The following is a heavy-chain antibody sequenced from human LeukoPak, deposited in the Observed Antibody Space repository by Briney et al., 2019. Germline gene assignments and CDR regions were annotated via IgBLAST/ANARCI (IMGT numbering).Heavy chain of an antibody. D-gene: IGHD3-22*01. J-gene: IGHJ3*02. CDR1: GFTFFDYY. Sequence: GGSLRLSCAASGFTFFDYYMSWIRQAPGKGLEWVSYISSSGSTIYYADSVKGRFTISRDNAKNSLYLQMNSLRAEDTAVYFCARDRSGYCDCSGTDAFDIWGQGTMVTVSS. V-gene: IGHV3-11*04. CDR2: ISSSGSTI. CDR3: ARDRSGYCDCSGTDAFDI.